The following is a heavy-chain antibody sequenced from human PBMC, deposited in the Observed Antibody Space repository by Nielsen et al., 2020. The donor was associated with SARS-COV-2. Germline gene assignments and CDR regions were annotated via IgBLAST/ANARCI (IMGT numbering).Heavy chain of an antibody. CDR2: IKAKTDGETT. D-gene: IGHD1-1*01. CDR3: TTRTFYLDY. CDR1: GFTFRNAW. V-gene: IGHV3-15*01. Sequence: GESLKISCVASGFTFRNAWMTWVRQAPGKGLEWVGRIKAKTDGETTVYAAPVQGRFTTSRDDSEMTLYLQMDSLEIEDTALYYCTTRTFYLDYWGQGTLVTVSS. J-gene: IGHJ4*02.